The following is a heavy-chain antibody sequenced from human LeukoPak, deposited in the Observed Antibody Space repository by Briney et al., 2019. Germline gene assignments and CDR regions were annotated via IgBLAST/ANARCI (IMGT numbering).Heavy chain of an antibody. CDR1: RGSVSSGSRY. V-gene: IGHV4-61*01. J-gene: IGHJ4*02. CDR2: IYYSGST. Sequence: PSETLSLTCTDSRGSVSSGSRYRSWIRQPPEKGLEWIGYIYYSGSTNYNPSLKSRVTMSLDTSKNQFSLKLTSVPAADTALYYCAIYRNYGGNVFDYWGQGTLVAVSS. CDR3: AIYRNYGGNVFDY. D-gene: IGHD4-23*01.